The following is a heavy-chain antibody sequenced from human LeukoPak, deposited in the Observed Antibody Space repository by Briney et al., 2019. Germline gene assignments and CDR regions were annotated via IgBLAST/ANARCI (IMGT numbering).Heavy chain of an antibody. Sequence: PGGSLRLSCAVSGITLSNYGMSWVRQAPGKGLEWVAGISDSGGRTNYADSVKGRFTISRDNPKNTLYLQMNSLRVEDTAVYFCAKRGVVIRVFLVGFHKEANYFDSWGQGALVTVSS. J-gene: IGHJ4*02. CDR1: GITLSNYG. V-gene: IGHV3-23*01. CDR2: ISDSGGRT. CDR3: AKRGVVIRVFLVGFHKEANYFDS. D-gene: IGHD3-10*01.